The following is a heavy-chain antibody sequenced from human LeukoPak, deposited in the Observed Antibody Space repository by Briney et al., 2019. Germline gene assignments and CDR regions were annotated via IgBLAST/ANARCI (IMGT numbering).Heavy chain of an antibody. CDR1: GFPFTTYA. CDR2: VCGSGGST. CDR3: AKHHREYVAAGGTYFDY. Sequence: GGSLRLSCAASGFPFTTYALTWVRQGPGKGLERVSSVCGSGGSTFYADSVKGRFTISRDNSKNTLYLQMNSLRAEDTAVYYCAKHHREYVAAGGTYFDYWGQGTLVTVSS. J-gene: IGHJ4*02. V-gene: IGHV3-23*01. D-gene: IGHD6-13*01.